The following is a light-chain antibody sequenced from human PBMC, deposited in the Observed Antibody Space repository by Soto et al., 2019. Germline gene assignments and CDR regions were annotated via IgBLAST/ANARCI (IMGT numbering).Light chain of an antibody. V-gene: IGLV1-40*01. J-gene: IGLJ2*01. CDR2: GNS. CDR3: QSYDSSLSGYVV. CDR1: SSNIGAGYH. Sequence: QSVLTQPPSVSGAPGQRVTISCTGSSSNIGAGYHVHWYQQRPGTAPKLLIYGNSNRPSGVPDRFSGSKSGTSASLAITGLQAEDEADYYRQSYDSSLSGYVVFGGGTKVTV.